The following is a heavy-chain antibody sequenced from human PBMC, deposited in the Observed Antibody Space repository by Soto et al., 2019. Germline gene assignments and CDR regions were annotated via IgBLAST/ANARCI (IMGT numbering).Heavy chain of an antibody. CDR2: ISSDGNDY. CDR1: GFTFRSYG. J-gene: IGHJ4*02. Sequence: QVQLVESGGGMVHPGGSLRLSCTASGFTFRSYGMHWVRQVPVKGLQWVSVISSDGNDYHHADSVKGRFTISRDNSKNTLFLQMNSLRADETAVYYCAKERAPGPATYYFDSWGQGTLVTVST. D-gene: IGHD2-15*01. CDR3: AKERAPGPATYYFDS. V-gene: IGHV3-30*18.